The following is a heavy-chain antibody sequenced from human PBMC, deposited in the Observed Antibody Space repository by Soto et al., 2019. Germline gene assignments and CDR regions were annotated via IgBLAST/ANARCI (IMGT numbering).Heavy chain of an antibody. CDR2: IYYSGST. Sequence: ETLSLTCTVSGGSISSYYWSWIRQPPGKGVEWIGYIYYSGSTNYNPSLKSRVTISVDTPKNQFSLKLSSVTAADTAVYYCARDVVDCSSTSCYYYYYYMDVWGKGTTVTVSS. D-gene: IGHD2-2*01. CDR3: ARDVVDCSSTSCYYYYYYMDV. V-gene: IGHV4-59*01. J-gene: IGHJ6*03. CDR1: GGSISSYY.